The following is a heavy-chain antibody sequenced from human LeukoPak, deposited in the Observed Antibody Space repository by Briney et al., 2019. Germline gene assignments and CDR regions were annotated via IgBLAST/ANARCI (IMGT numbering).Heavy chain of an antibody. CDR2: FDPEDGET. Sequence: ASVKVSCKVSGYTLTELSMHWVRQAPGKGLEWMGGFDPEDGETIYAQKFQGRVTMTGNTSINTAYMELNSLGSEDTAVYYCARAWSDSWRQTEYFQLWGQGTLVTVSS. CDR1: GYTLTELS. CDR3: ARAWSDSWRQTEYFQL. J-gene: IGHJ1*01. D-gene: IGHD3-3*01. V-gene: IGHV1-24*01.